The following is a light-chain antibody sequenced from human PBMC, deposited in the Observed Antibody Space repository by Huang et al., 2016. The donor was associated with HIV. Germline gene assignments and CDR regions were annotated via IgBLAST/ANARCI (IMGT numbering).Light chain of an antibody. J-gene: IGKJ4*01. CDR3: QQYGSSPFT. CDR2: AAS. CDR1: QSVSNSY. Sequence: EIVLTQSLGTLSLSPGDRATLSCGASQSVSNSYLAWYQQKPGQAPRLLIYAASSRATGIPDRFSGSGSGADFTLTITSLEPEDFAVYYCQQYGSSPFTFGGGTKVEIK. V-gene: IGKV3-20*01.